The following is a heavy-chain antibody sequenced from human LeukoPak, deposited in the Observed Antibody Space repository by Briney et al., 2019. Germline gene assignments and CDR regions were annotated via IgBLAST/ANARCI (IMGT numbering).Heavy chain of an antibody. D-gene: IGHD6-13*01. CDR1: GYTFTGYY. CDR2: IGPDNGGT. J-gene: IGHJ6*02. CDR3: AREAAAAAYGMDV. Sequence: ASVKVSCKASGYTFTGYYIHWVRQAPGQGLEWMGWIGPDNGGTKYAQKFQGWVTMTRDTSISTAYMELSRLRSDDTAVYYCAREAAAAAYGMDVWGQGTTVTVSS. V-gene: IGHV1-2*04.